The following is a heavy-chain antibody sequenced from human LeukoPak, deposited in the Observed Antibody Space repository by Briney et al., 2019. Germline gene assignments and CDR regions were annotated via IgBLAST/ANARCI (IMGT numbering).Heavy chain of an antibody. CDR2: ITSSGDGT. CDR3: AKDRPNYYGSNGHYYRRDGDY. J-gene: IGHJ4*02. Sequence: GGSLRLSCAASGFTLSIYAMSWVRQAPGKGLQWVSSITSSGDGTYYADSVKGRFTISRDNSENMFYLQMNSLRVEDTAVYFCAKDRPNYYGSNGHYYRRDGDYWGQGTLVTVSS. CDR1: GFTLSIYA. D-gene: IGHD3-22*01. V-gene: IGHV3-23*01.